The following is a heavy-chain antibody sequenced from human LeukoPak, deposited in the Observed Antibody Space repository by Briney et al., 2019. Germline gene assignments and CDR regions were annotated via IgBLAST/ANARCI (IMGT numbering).Heavy chain of an antibody. V-gene: IGHV3-48*04. J-gene: IGHJ3*01. CDR1: GFSLSSYS. Sequence: GGSLRLSCEVSGFSLSSYSMNWVRQAPGKGLEWVSYISSGSSTIFYSDSVKGRFTISRDNAKNSLFLQMNSLRAEDTAVYYCARQGIWGALDVWGQGTMVTVSS. D-gene: IGHD3-16*01. CDR3: ARQGIWGALDV. CDR2: ISSGSSTI.